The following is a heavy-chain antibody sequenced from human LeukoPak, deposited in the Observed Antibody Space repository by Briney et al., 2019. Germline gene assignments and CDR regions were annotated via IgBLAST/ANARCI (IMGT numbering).Heavy chain of an antibody. CDR3: ARGAGGASAENWFDP. CDR2: INPYAANT. J-gene: IGHJ5*02. D-gene: IGHD6-13*01. V-gene: IGHV1-18*01. Sequence: ASVKVSCTASGYTFTSHGISWVRQAPGQGLEWMGWINPYAANTNYAQKLQGRVTMTTDTSTSTAYMELRSLRSDDTAVYYCARGAGGASAENWFDPWGQGTLVTVSS. CDR1: GYTFTSHG.